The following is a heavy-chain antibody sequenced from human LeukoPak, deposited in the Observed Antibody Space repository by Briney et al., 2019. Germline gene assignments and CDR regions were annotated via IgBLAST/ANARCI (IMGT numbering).Heavy chain of an antibody. CDR2: TNHSGST. D-gene: IGHD3-22*01. CDR3: ARVDSGGYLDFDS. J-gene: IGHJ4*02. Sequence: SETLSLTCTVYGGSFSGYYWNWIRQPPGKGLEWIGETNHSGSTNYNPSLKSRVTISIDTSKKQFSLKLSSVTAADTAVYYCARVDSGGYLDFDSWGQGTLVTVSS. CDR1: GGSFSGYY. V-gene: IGHV4-34*01.